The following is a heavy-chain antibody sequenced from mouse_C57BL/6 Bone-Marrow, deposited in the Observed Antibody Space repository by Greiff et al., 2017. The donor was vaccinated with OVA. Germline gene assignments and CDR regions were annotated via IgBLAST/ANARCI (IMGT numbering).Heavy chain of an antibody. V-gene: IGHV1-18*01. CDR2: INPNNGGT. D-gene: IGHD1-1*01. CDR1: GYTFTDYN. CDR3: ARGSSYRGAMDY. Sequence: EVQLQQSGPELVKPGASVKIPCKASGYTFTDYNMDWVKQSHGKSLEWIGDINPNNGGTIYNQKFKGKATLTVDKSSSTAYMELRSLTSEDTAVYYCARGSSYRGAMDYWGQGTSVTVSS. J-gene: IGHJ4*01.